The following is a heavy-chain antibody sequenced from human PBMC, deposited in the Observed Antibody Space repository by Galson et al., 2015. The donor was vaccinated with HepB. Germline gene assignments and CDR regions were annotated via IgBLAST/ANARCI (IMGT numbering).Heavy chain of an antibody. J-gene: IGHJ5*02. D-gene: IGHD3-22*01. Sequence: TLSLTCAVSGGSFSGYYWSWIRQPPGKGLEWIGEINHSGSTNYNPSLKSRVTISVDTSKNQFSLKLSSVTAADTAVYYCARARPYYYDSSGYRGAKWFDPWGQGTLVTVSS. CDR1: GGSFSGYY. V-gene: IGHV4-34*01. CDR3: ARARPYYYDSSGYRGAKWFDP. CDR2: INHSGST.